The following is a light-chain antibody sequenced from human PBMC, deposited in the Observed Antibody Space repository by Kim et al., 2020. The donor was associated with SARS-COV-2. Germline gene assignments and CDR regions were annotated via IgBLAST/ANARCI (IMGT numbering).Light chain of an antibody. CDR3: HQYNDWPPRDT. Sequence: EIVMTQSPATLSVSPGERATLSCRASQSVSNNLAWYQHKPGQPPRLLIYGASTRATGVPARFSGSGSGTDFTLTVSSLQSEDFAVYYCHQYNDWPPRDTFGQGTKLEI. CDR2: GAS. J-gene: IGKJ2*01. CDR1: QSVSNN. V-gene: IGKV3-15*01.